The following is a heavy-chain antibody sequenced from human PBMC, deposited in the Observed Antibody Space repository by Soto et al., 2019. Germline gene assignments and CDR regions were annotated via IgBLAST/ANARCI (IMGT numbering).Heavy chain of an antibody. J-gene: IGHJ4*02. D-gene: IGHD3-16*01. Sequence: GGSLRLSCAASGFTVSSDYMSWVRQAPGKGLELVSFSYSGGNTDYADAVKGRFTTSRDNSKNTLYLQMSSLRAEDTAVYYCARAKRGGFDYWGQGTLVTVSS. CDR3: ARAKRGGFDY. CDR2: SYSGGNT. CDR1: GFTVSSDY. V-gene: IGHV3-53*01.